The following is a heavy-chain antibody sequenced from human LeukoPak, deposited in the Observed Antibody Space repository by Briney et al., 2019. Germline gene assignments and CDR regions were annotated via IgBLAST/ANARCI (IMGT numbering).Heavy chain of an antibody. CDR2: IYGGGST. CDR3: ARDQRYCISSRCPWESFDY. D-gene: IGHD2-2*01. CDR1: GFTVSSDY. J-gene: IGHJ4*02. V-gene: IGHV3-53*01. Sequence: GGSLRLSCAASGFTVSSDYLAWVRQAPGKGLEWISVIYGGGSTYHADSVKGRFTISRDPSKDVLYLHMHSLAVEDTAVYYWARDQRYCISSRCPWESFDYWGQGTLVTVSS.